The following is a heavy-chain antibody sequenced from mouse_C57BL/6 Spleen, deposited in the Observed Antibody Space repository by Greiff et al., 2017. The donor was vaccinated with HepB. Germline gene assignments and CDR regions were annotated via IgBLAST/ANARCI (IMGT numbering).Heavy chain of an antibody. D-gene: IGHD2-1*01. CDR1: GFSLTSYG. CDR3: ARQTYGNYLYYAMDY. Sequence: VMLVESGPGLVAPSQSLSITCTVSGFSLTSYGVDWVRQSPGKGLEWLGVIWGVGSTNYNSALKSRLSISKDNSKSQVFLKMNSLQTDDTAMYYCARQTYGNYLYYAMDYWGQGTSVTVSS. CDR2: IWGVGST. J-gene: IGHJ4*01. V-gene: IGHV2-6*01.